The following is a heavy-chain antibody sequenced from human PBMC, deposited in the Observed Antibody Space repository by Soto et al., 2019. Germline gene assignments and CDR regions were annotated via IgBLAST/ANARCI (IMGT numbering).Heavy chain of an antibody. CDR1: GGSFSGYY. CDR2: INHSGST. D-gene: IGHD5-18*01. CDR3: ASVPRGYSYGYLVY. J-gene: IGHJ4*02. V-gene: IGHV4-34*01. Sequence: SETLSLTCAVYGGSFSGYYWSWIRQPPGKGLEWIGEINHSGSTNYNPSLKSRVTISVDTSKNQFSLKLSSVTAADTAVYYCASVPRGYSYGYLVYWGQGTLVTVSS.